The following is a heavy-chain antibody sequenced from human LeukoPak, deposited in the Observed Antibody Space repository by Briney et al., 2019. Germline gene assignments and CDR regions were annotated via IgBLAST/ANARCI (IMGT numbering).Heavy chain of an antibody. J-gene: IGHJ6*02. CDR1: GGTFSSYA. CDR3: ARDRYSSSWYGNYYYYGVDV. V-gene: IGHV1-69*01. D-gene: IGHD6-13*01. Sequence: SVKVSCKASGGTFSSYAISWVRQAPGQGLEWMGGIIPIFGTANYAQKFQGRVTITADESTSTAYMELSSLRSEDTAVYYCARDRYSSSWYGNYYYYGVDVWGQGTTVTVSS. CDR2: IIPIFGTA.